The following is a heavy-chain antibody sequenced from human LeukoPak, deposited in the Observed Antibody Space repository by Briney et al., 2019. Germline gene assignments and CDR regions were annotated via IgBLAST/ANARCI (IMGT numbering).Heavy chain of an antibody. CDR3: GRDGVDTIPFDL. D-gene: IGHD3-3*01. J-gene: IGHJ4*01. CDR2: INPGDGSTT. CDR1: GFTFSNHW. V-gene: IGHV3-74*01. Sequence: GGSLRLSCVASGFTFSNHWMNWVRQAPGKGLVWVSHINPGDGSTTDYADSVKGRFTVSRDNAKNTLYLQMSSLKDEDTAVYYCGRDGVDTIPFDLWGQGTLVTVSS.